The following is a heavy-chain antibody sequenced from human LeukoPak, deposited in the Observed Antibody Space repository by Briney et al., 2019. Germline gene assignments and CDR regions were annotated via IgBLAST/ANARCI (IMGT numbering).Heavy chain of an antibody. D-gene: IGHD6-19*01. Sequence: SVKVSCKASGGTFSSYAISWVRQAPGQGLEWMGRIIPILGIANYAQKFQGRVTITADKSTSTAYMELSSLRSEDTAVYYRARDRWSSGWYDVYYYYGMDVWGQGTTVTVSS. J-gene: IGHJ6*02. CDR3: ARDRWSSGWYDVYYYYGMDV. V-gene: IGHV1-69*04. CDR1: GGTFSSYA. CDR2: IIPILGIA.